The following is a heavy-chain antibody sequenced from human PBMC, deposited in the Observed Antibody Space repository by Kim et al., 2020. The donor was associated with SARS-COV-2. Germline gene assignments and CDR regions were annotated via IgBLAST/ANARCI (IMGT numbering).Heavy chain of an antibody. CDR3: ARAPPVAGANWFDP. D-gene: IGHD6-19*01. CDR1: GDSVSRNSAA. Sequence: SQTLSLTCAISGDSVSRNSAAWNWIRQSPSRGLEWLGRTYYTSKWYNDYAESVKRRITINPDTSRNQFSLQLNSMTPEDTAVYYCARAPPVAGANWFDPWGQGTLVTVSS. J-gene: IGHJ5*02. CDR2: TYYTSKWYN. V-gene: IGHV6-1*01.